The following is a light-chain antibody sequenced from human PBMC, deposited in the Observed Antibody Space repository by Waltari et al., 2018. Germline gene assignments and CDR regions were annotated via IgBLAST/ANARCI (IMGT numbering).Light chain of an antibody. Sequence: QSALTQPASVSGSPGQSIPVPCTGVDPHQFVSWYQQQPGKAPRLIIYGVSERPSGVSHRFSGSKSGSTAYLTISGLQAEDEANYFCTSYAGSTLFVIFGGGTKLTVL. V-gene: IGLV2-14*03. CDR3: TSYAGSTLFVI. J-gene: IGLJ2*01. CDR2: GVS. CDR1: VDPHQF.